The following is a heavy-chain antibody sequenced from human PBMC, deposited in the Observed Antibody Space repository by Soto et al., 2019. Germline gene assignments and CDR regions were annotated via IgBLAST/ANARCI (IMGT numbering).Heavy chain of an antibody. CDR2: LNSDGSST. CDR3: ARGLKWGLFDY. V-gene: IGHV3-74*01. CDR1: GFTFSRDW. Sequence: EVQLVESGGGLVQTGGSLRLSCAASGFTFSRDWMHWVRQAPGKGLVWVSHLNSDGSSTSYADSVNGRFTISRDNARNTLFLQMNSLRAEDTAVYYCARGLKWGLFDYWGQGTLVTVSS. D-gene: IGHD4-4*01. J-gene: IGHJ4*02.